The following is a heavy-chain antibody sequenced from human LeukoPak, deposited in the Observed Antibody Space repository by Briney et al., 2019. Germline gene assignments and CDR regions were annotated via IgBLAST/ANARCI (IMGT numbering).Heavy chain of an antibody. J-gene: IGHJ4*02. V-gene: IGHV3-21*01. D-gene: IGHD2-21*01. CDR3: VRVDHSLGKTYFDY. CDR1: GFTFSTYS. CDR2: ISSSSSFM. Sequence: PGGSLRLSCAASGFTFSTYSLNWVRQAPGKGVEGVTSISSSSSFMYYADSVKGRFTISRDNAKNALYLQMNSLRAEDTAVYYCVRVDHSLGKTYFDYWGQGTLVTVSS.